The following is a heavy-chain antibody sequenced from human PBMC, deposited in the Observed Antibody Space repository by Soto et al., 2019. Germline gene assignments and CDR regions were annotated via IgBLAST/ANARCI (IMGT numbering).Heavy chain of an antibody. D-gene: IGHD3-22*01. J-gene: IGHJ3*02. CDR2: MNPNSGNT. Sequence: GASVKVSCKASGYTFTSYDINWVRQATGQGLEWMGWMNPNSGNTGYAQKFQGRVTMTRNTSISTAYMELSSLRSEDTAVYYCARVYDSSGYYYSAFDIWGQGTMVTVSS. V-gene: IGHV1-8*01. CDR3: ARVYDSSGYYYSAFDI. CDR1: GYTFTSYD.